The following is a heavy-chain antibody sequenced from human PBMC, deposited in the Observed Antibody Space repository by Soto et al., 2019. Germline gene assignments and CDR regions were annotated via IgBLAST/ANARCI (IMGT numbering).Heavy chain of an antibody. CDR2: ISGYNGNT. J-gene: IGHJ6*02. V-gene: IGHV1-18*04. CDR3: ARDVFCGGAPACPDMDV. CDR1: GYTFSGYS. D-gene: IGHD2-21*01. Sequence: QVVLEQSGGEVKKPGASVKVSCKASGYTFSGYSITWVRQAPGQGREWMGRISGYNGNTNDARTLRGRLTLTTDTSTSTAYMELRSLTSDDTAVYYCARDVFCGGAPACPDMDVWGQGTTVTVSS.